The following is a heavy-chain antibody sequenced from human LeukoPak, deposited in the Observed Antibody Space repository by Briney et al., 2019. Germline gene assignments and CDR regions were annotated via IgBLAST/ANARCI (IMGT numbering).Heavy chain of an antibody. J-gene: IGHJ6*03. CDR2: MFSSGST. CDR3: AREVGPSGYIGPRRHYYYYMDV. Sequence: PSQTLSLTCSVSGGSISSGSYYWTWIRQPAGKGLEWIGRMFSSGSTDYNPSLKSRVSISVDTSKNQFSLRLRSVTVADTAVYLCAREVGPSGYIGPRRHYYYYMDVWGKGTTVSVPS. CDR1: GGSISSGSYY. V-gene: IGHV4-61*02. D-gene: IGHD2-15*01.